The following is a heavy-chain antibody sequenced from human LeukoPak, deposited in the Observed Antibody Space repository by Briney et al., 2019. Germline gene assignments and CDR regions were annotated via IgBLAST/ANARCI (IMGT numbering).Heavy chain of an antibody. Sequence: GGSLRLSCAASGFTFNRNAISGVRQARGKGLEWVSTIGGSGDKTFYADSVKGRFTISRDNSKNMVHLQMNSLTGEDTALYYCVRRGDASSGWGDHDFWGQGALVTVSS. CDR1: GFTFNRNA. CDR2: IGGSGDKT. V-gene: IGHV3-23*01. CDR3: VRRGDASSGWGDHDF. J-gene: IGHJ4*02. D-gene: IGHD6-19*01.